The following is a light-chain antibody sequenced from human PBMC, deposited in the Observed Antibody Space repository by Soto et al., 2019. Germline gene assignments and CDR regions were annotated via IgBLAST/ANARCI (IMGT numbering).Light chain of an antibody. J-gene: IGKJ5*01. CDR1: QSVSSSY. V-gene: IGKV3-20*01. CDR3: QQYGSSPRT. CDR2: GAS. Sequence: ESVLTQSPGTLSLSPGERATLSCRASQSVSSSYLAWYQQNPGQAPRLLIYGASTRATGIPDRFSGSGSGTDFTLTISRLEPEESAVYYCQQYGSSPRTVGQGTRLEIK.